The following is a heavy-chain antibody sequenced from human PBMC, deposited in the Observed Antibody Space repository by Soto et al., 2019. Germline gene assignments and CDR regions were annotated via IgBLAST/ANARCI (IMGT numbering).Heavy chain of an antibody. V-gene: IGHV1-8*02. J-gene: IGHJ4*02. Sequence: ASVKVSCKASGYTFTTYDVSWVRQASGQGLEWMGGMNPSNGNTGYAQKFQGRVTMTRNTSISTVYMELSGLRPDDTAVYYCARRKERSGPHYFDYWGQGTRVTVSS. CDR1: GYTFTTYD. D-gene: IGHD6-25*01. CDR2: MNPSNGNT. CDR3: ARRKERSGPHYFDY.